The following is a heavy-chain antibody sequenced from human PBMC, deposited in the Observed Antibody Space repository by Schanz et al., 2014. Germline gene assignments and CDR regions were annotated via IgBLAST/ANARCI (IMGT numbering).Heavy chain of an antibody. V-gene: IGHV3-23*01. J-gene: IGHJ3*02. CDR2: ISASGGTT. CDR3: AKSDAFDI. CDR1: GFGFSSYS. Sequence: EVQLLESGGGLIQPGGSLRLSCAASGFGFSSYSMNWVRQAPGKGLEWVSAISASGGTTYYADSVKGRFTISRDNSKNTLYLQMNSLRAEDTAVYYCAKSDAFDIWGQGTLVTVSS.